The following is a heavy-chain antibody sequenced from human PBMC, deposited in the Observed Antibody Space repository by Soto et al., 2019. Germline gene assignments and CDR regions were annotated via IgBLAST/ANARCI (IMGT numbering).Heavy chain of an antibody. Sequence: PSETLSLTCTVSGGSISSSSYYWGWIRQPPGKGLEWIGSIYYSGSTYYNPSLKSRVTISVDTSKNQFSLKLSSVTAADTAVYYCARQHIAAAGRSDFDYWGQGTLVTVSS. CDR3: ARQHIAAAGRSDFDY. CDR1: GGSISSSSYY. D-gene: IGHD6-13*01. V-gene: IGHV4-39*01. J-gene: IGHJ4*02. CDR2: IYYSGST.